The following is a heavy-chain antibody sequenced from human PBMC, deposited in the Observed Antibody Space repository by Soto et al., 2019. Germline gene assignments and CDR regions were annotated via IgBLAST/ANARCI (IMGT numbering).Heavy chain of an antibody. Sequence: SDTLSLTCTVSGGSISSGGYYWSWIRQHPGKGLEWIGYIYYSGSTYYNPSLKSRVTISVDTSKNQFSLKLSSVTAADTAVYYCARGGQLELLYWGQGTLVTVSS. D-gene: IGHD1-7*01. V-gene: IGHV4-31*03. CDR3: ARGGQLELLY. CDR2: IYYSGST. J-gene: IGHJ4*02. CDR1: GGSISSGGYY.